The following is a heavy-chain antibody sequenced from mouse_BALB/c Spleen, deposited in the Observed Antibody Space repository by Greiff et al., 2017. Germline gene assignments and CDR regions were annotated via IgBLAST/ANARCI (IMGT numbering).Heavy chain of an antibody. J-gene: IGHJ1*01. CDR2: INSNGGST. V-gene: IGHV5-6-3*01. CDR3: AREGYYGSSLWYFDV. Sequence: EVKLVESGGGLVQPGGSLKLSCAASGFTFSSYGMSWVRQTPDKRLELVATINSNGGSTYYPDSVKGRFTISRDNAKNTLYLQMSSLKSEDTAMYYCAREGYYGSSLWYFDVWGAGTTVTVSS. CDR1: GFTFSSYG. D-gene: IGHD1-1*01.